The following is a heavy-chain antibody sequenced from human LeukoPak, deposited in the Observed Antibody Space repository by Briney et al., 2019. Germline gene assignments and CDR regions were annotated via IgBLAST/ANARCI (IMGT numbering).Heavy chain of an antibody. Sequence: GASVKVSCKASGGTFSSYAISWVRQAPGQGLEWMGGIIPIFGTANYAQKFQGRVTITADKSTSTAYMKLSSLRSEDTAVYYCASNRYYYGSGSYYKPIDYWGQGTLVTVSS. V-gene: IGHV1-69*06. J-gene: IGHJ4*02. CDR1: GGTFSSYA. CDR3: ASNRYYYGSGSYYKPIDY. CDR2: IIPIFGTA. D-gene: IGHD3-10*01.